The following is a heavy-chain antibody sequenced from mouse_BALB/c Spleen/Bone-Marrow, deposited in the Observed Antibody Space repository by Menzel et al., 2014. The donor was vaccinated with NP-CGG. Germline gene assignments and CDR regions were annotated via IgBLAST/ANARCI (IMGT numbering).Heavy chain of an antibody. Sequence: EVQVVESGGGLVQPGGSLKLSCATSGFTFSDYYMYWVRQTPEKRLEWVAYISNGGGSTYYPDTVKGRFTISRDNAKNTLYLQMSRLKSEDTAMYYCARQDYSYYYAMDYWGQGNSVTVSS. V-gene: IGHV5-12*02. CDR1: GFTFSDYY. J-gene: IGHJ4*01. CDR2: ISNGGGST. D-gene: IGHD2-13*01. CDR3: ARQDYSYYYAMDY.